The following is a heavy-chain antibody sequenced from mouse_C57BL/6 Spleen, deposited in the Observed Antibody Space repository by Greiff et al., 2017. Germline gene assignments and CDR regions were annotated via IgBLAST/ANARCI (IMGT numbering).Heavy chain of an antibody. D-gene: IGHD3-2*02. CDR3: AGRRTAQANYYAMDY. J-gene: IGHJ4*01. CDR2: IYPGDGDT. V-gene: IGHV1-82*01. Sequence: QVTLKVSGPELVKPGASVKISCKASGYAFSSSWMNWVKQRPGKGLEWIGRIYPGDGDTNYNGKFKGKATLTADKSSSTAYMQLSSLTSEDSAVYFCAGRRTAQANYYAMDYWGQGTSVTVSS. CDR1: GYAFSSSW.